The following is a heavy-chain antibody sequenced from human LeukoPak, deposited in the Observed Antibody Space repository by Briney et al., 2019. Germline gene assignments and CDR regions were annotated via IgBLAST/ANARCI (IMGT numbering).Heavy chain of an antibody. CDR1: GFTFSSYW. CDR2: IKQDGSEK. D-gene: IGHD6-19*01. V-gene: IGHV3-7*01. J-gene: IGHJ4*02. Sequence: GGSLRLSCAASGFTFSSYWMSWVRQAPGKGLEWVANIKQDGSEKYYVDSVKGRFTISRDKAKYSLYLQMNSLRAEDTTVYYCARAPLAVAGTQPEFDYWGQGTLVTVSS. CDR3: ARAPLAVAGTQPEFDY.